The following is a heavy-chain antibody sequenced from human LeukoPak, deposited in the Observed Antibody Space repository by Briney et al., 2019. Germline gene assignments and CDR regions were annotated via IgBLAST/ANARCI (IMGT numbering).Heavy chain of an antibody. CDR1: GGSFSGYY. CDR2: INHSGST. CDR3: ARGGKQQLILRRAFDI. V-gene: IGHV4-34*01. Sequence: SETLSLTRAVYGGSFSGYYWSWIRQPPGKGLEWIGEINHSGSTNYNPSLKSRVTISVDTSKNQFSLKLSSVTAADTAVYYCARGGKQQLILRRAFDIWGQGTMVNVSS. J-gene: IGHJ3*02. D-gene: IGHD6-13*01.